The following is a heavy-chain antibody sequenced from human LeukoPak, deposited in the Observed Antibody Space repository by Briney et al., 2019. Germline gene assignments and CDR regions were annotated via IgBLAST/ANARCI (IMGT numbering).Heavy chain of an antibody. Sequence: GGSLRLSCAASGFTFSSYGMHWVRQAPGKGLEWLAVISFDGTDTHYADSVRGRFTISRDNSKNTLYLQVNSLRAEDTAVYYCAKDRGGIDYWGQGTLVTVSS. CDR3: AKDRGGIDY. D-gene: IGHD3-10*01. V-gene: IGHV3-30*18. CDR1: GFTFSSYG. CDR2: ISFDGTDT. J-gene: IGHJ4*02.